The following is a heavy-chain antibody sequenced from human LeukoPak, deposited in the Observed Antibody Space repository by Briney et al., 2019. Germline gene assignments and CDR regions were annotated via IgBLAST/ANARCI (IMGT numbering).Heavy chain of an antibody. CDR2: NYHSGST. CDR3: ARVSTRSAFEF. D-gene: IGHD2-2*01. V-gene: IGHV4-38-2*01. Sequence: SETLSLTCAVSGYSISSGYYWGWIRQPPGKGLECIGNNYHSGSTYYNPSLKSRVTISVDTSKNQFSLNLSSVTASDTAVYYCARVSTRSAFEFWGQGTMVSVSS. J-gene: IGHJ3*01. CDR1: GYSISSGYY.